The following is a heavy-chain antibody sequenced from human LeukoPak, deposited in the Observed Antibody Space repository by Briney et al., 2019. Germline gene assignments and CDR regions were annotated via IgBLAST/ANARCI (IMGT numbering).Heavy chain of an antibody. J-gene: IGHJ4*02. CDR3: ASTYDSSGCLDY. V-gene: IGHV1-46*01. Sequence: ASVKVSCKASGGTFSSYAISWVRQAPGQGLEWMGIINPSGGSTSYAQKFQGRVTMTRDMSTSTVYMELSSLRSEDTAVYYCASTYDSSGCLDYWGQGTLVTVSS. CDR2: INPSGGST. D-gene: IGHD3-22*01. CDR1: GGTFSSYA.